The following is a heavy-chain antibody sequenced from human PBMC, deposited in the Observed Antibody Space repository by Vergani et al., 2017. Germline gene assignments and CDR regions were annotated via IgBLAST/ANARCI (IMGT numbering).Heavy chain of an antibody. Sequence: QVQLQESGPGLLKPSETLSLTCTVSGGSISSYYWSWIRQPPGKGLEWIGYIYYSGSTNYKPSLKSRVTISVDTSKNQFSLKLSSVTAADTAVYYCARGVGATDFDYWGQGTLVTVSS. CDR1: GGSISSYY. CDR2: IYYSGST. J-gene: IGHJ4*02. V-gene: IGHV4-59*01. D-gene: IGHD1-26*01. CDR3: ARGVGATDFDY.